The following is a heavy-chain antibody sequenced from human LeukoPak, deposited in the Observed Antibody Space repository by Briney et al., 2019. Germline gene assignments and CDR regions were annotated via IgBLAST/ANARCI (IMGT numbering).Heavy chain of an antibody. V-gene: IGHV4-4*07. CDR1: GVSISNYF. CDR2: FYASGTT. D-gene: IGHD2-21*01. Sequence: SATLSLTCNVFGVSISNYFWSWLRQPAGKGLEWIGRFYASGTTFYNPSLRSRVTLSMDTSKNHFSLKLTSVTAADAAVYYCARTHCGGGSCDTFDPWGQGTLVTVSS. CDR3: ARTHCGGGSCDTFDP. J-gene: IGHJ5*02.